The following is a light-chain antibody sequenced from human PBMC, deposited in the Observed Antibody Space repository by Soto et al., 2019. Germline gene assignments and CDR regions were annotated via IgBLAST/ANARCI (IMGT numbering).Light chain of an antibody. CDR1: QSVSSY. J-gene: IGKJ5*01. V-gene: IGKV3-15*01. CDR3: HQYNNWLRGIT. CDR2: GVS. Sequence: EIVLAHYPAALSLSPLEIAALSFIAIQSVSSYLAWYQQKPGQPPRPLLHGVSTRATGIPARFSGGGSETEFTLTITSLQSEDFAVYYCHQYNNWLRGITFGQGTRLEIK.